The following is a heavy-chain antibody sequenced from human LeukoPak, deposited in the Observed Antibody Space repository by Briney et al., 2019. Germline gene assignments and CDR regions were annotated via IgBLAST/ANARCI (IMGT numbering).Heavy chain of an antibody. CDR1: GFTCSSYS. V-gene: IGHV3-21*01. D-gene: IGHD5-18*01. J-gene: IGHJ6*02. CDR3: ARECQEDTAMVYYYYYGMDV. CDR2: ISSSSSYI. Sequence: GGSVRLSCAASGFTCSSYSMNGVRHAPGKALEGGSSISSSSSYIYYADSVNGRFTISRDNATHSLYMQMNSLRAEDTAVYYCARECQEDTAMVYYYYYGMDVWGQGTTVTVSS.